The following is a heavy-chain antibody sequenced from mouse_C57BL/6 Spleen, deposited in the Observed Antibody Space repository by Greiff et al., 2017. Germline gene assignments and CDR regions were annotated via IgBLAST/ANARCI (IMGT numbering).Heavy chain of an antibody. CDR2: ISSGGDYI. CDR3: TRGDYGSSYGYFDV. D-gene: IGHD1-1*01. J-gene: IGHJ1*03. Sequence: EVKLMESGEGLVKPGGSLKLSCAASGFTFSSYAMSWVRQTPEKRLEWVAYISSGGDYIYYADTVKGRFAISRDNARNTRYLQMSSLKSEDTAMYYCTRGDYGSSYGYFDVWGTGTTVTVSS. CDR1: GFTFSSYA. V-gene: IGHV5-9-1*02.